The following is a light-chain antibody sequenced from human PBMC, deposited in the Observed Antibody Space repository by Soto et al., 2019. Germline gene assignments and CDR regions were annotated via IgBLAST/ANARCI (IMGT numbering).Light chain of an antibody. V-gene: IGKV1-12*01. J-gene: IGKJ5*01. CDR2: TAS. CDR1: QGISTS. CDR3: QHSKTNSLPIT. Sequence: DIQMTQSPSSVSASVGDRVTITCRASQGISTSLAWYQQKPGAAPKLLMYTASSLQDGVPSRFSGSGSGTDFTLTISSLQPEDFATYYCQHSKTNSLPITFGHGTRLDIK.